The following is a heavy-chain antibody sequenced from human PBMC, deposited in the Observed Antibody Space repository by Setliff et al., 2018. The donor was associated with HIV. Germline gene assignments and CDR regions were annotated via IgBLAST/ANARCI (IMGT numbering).Heavy chain of an antibody. V-gene: IGHV1-8*01. CDR1: GYTFTSYD. J-gene: IGHJ3*01. Sequence: ASVKVSCKTSGYTFTSYDISWVRQATGHGLEWMGWMNPNSGNTGYAQKFQGRVTMTRNTSISTAYMELSSLRSEDTAVYYCARDFHVLGYCSADSCPYDASDVWGQGTMVTV. CDR3: ARDFHVLGYCSADSCPYDASDV. D-gene: IGHD2-15*01. CDR2: MNPNSGNT.